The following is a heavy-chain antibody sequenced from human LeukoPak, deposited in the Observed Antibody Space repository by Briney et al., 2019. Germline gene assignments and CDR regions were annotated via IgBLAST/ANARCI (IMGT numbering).Heavy chain of an antibody. CDR1: GFTFTSSA. CDR2: IVVGSGNT. D-gene: IGHD3-10*01. CDR3: AREALTMVRGVSIYYYYYGMDV. Sequence: ASVKVSCKASGFTFTSSAVQWVRQARGQRLEWIGWIVVGSGNTNYAQKFQERVTITRDMSTSTAYMELRSLRSDDTAVYYCAREALTMVRGVSIYYYYYGMDVWGQGTTVTVSS. V-gene: IGHV1-58*01. J-gene: IGHJ6*02.